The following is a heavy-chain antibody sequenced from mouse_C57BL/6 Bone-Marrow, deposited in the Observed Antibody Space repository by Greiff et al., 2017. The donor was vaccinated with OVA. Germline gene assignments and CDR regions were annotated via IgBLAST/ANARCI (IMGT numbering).Heavy chain of an antibody. CDR1: GYTFTSYW. CDR2: INPSNGGT. D-gene: IGHD3-2*02. J-gene: IGHJ2*01. V-gene: IGHV1-53*01. CDR3: ARAEGRAQATYCFDD. Sequence: VQLQQPGTELVKPGASVKLSCKASGYTFTSYWMPWVKQRPGQGLEWIGNINPSNGGTNYNEKIKSKATLTVDKSSSTAYMQLSSLTSEDSAVYYCARAEGRAQATYCFDDWGQGTTLTVSS.